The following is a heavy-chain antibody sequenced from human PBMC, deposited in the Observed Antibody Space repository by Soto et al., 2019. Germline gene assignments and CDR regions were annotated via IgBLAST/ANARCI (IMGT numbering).Heavy chain of an antibody. J-gene: IGHJ4*02. D-gene: IGHD3-16*01. V-gene: IGHV3-13*01. CDR3: TRGADGFDY. CDR2: IGTAGDT. CDR1: GFTFSSYD. Sequence: EVQLVESGGALVQPGGSLRLSCAASGFTFSSYDFHWVRQATGKGLEWVSGIGTAGDTYYAGSVKGRFIMSRENANNSLYLQMNSLRAGDTAVYYCTRGADGFDYWGQGTLVTVSS.